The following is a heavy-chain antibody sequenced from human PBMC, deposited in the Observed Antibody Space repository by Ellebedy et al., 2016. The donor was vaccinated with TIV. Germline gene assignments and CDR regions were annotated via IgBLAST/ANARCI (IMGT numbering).Heavy chain of an antibody. V-gene: IGHV1-46*04. J-gene: IGHJ4*02. CDR1: GGTFSSYA. CDR3: ARARSSGWLHTPDY. CDR2: INPSGGST. Sequence: AASVKVSCKASGGTFSSYAISWVRQAPGQGLEWMGIINPSGGSTTYAQKLQGRITMTRDTSTSTVYMELSSLRSEDTAVYFCARARSSGWLHTPDYWGQGTLVTVSS. D-gene: IGHD6-19*01.